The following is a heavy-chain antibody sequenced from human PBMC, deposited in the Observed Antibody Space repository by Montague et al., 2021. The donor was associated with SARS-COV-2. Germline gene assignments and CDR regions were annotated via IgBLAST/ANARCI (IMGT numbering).Heavy chain of an antibody. CDR3: AHRRPLWGYFDY. D-gene: IGHD7-27*01. CDR1: GFSLSTSGVG. J-gene: IGHJ4*02. CDR2: IYWDDDK. V-gene: IGHV2-5*02. Sequence: PALVKPTQTLTLTCTFSGFSLSTSGVGVGWIRQPPGKALEWHALIYWDDDKRYSPSLKSRLTITKDTSKNQVVLTMTNMDPVDTATYYCAHRRPLWGYFDYWGQGTLVTVSS.